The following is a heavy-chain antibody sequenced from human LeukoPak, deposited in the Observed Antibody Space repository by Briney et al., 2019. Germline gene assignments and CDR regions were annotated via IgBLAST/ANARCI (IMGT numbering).Heavy chain of an antibody. Sequence: ASVKVSCKASGYTFTSYGISWVRQAPGQGLEWMGWISAYNGNTNYAQKLQGRVTMTTDTSTSTAYMELGSLRSGDTAVYYCASVTGYYGSGSLDAFDIWGQGTMVTVSS. J-gene: IGHJ3*02. V-gene: IGHV1-18*04. CDR1: GYTFTSYG. CDR3: ASVTGYYGSGSLDAFDI. D-gene: IGHD3-10*01. CDR2: ISAYNGNT.